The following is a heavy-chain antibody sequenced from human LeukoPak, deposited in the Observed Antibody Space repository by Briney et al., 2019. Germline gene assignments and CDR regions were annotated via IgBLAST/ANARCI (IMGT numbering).Heavy chain of an antibody. CDR2: IYYSGST. CDR3: ARVPLSREIDY. Sequence: PSETLSLTCTVSGGSISSSSYYWGWIRQPPGKGLEWIGSIYYSGSTYYNPSLKSRVTISVDTSKNQFSLKLSSVTAADTAVYYCARVPLSREIDYWGQGTLVTVSS. J-gene: IGHJ4*02. CDR1: GGSISSSSYY. V-gene: IGHV4-39*07.